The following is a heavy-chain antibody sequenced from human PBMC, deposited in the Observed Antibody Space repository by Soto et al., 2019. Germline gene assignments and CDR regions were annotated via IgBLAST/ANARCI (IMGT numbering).Heavy chain of an antibody. CDR1: GGSISSGGYS. V-gene: IGHV4-30-2*01. Sequence: SETLSLTCAVSGGSISSGGYSWSWIRQPPGKGLEWIGYIYHSGSTYYNPSLKSRVTISVDRSKNQFSLKLSSVTAADTAVYYCARGGTSCYAGFCWFDPRGQGTLVTVSS. CDR2: IYHSGST. J-gene: IGHJ5*02. D-gene: IGHD2-2*01. CDR3: ARGGTSCYAGFCWFDP.